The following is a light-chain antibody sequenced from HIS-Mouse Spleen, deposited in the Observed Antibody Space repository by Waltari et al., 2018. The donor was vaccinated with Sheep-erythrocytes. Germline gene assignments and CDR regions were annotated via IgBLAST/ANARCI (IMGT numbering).Light chain of an antibody. Sequence: DIQMTQSPSTLSASVGDRVTITCRASQSISSWLAWYQQKPGKAPKLLIYKASSLESGVPSRFSGSGSGTEFTLTISSLQPDDFPTYYCQQYNSSLTFGPGTKVDIK. CDR1: QSISSW. CDR3: QQYNSSLT. CDR2: KAS. V-gene: IGKV1-5*03. J-gene: IGKJ3*01.